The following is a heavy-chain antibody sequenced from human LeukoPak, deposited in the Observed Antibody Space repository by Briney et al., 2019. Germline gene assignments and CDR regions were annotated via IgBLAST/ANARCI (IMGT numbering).Heavy chain of an antibody. D-gene: IGHD1-1*01. V-gene: IGHV3-23*01. CDR1: GLTFSTYA. J-gene: IGHJ5*02. CDR2: ISGSGGIT. Sequence: GGSLRLSCAASGLTFSTYAMSWVRQAPGKGLEWVSTISGSGGITYYADSVKGRFTISRDNSKNTLYLQMNSLRAEDTAVFYCAKNSSGTTGTTSWFDPWGQGTLVTVSS. CDR3: AKNSSGTTGTTSWFDP.